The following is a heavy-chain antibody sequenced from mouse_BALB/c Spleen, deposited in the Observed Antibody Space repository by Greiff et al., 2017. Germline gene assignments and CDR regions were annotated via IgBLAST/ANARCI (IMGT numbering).Heavy chain of an antibody. D-gene: IGHD2-4*01. CDR1: GYTFTDYA. CDR3: ARSINDYDGFAY. J-gene: IGHJ3*01. V-gene: IGHV1S137*01. CDR2: ISTYYGDA. Sequence: VQLQQSGAELVRPGVSVKISCKGSGYTFTDYAMHWVKQSHAKSLEWIGVISTYYGDASYNQKFKGKATMTVDKSSSTAYMELARLTSEDSAIYYCARSINDYDGFAYWGQGTLVTVSA.